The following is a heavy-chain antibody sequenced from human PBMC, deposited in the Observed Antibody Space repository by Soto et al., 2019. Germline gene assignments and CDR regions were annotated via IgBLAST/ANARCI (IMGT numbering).Heavy chain of an antibody. V-gene: IGHV4-4*07. CDR1: GGSISSYY. CDR3: ARHPYSRSWGSYYCYGMEV. J-gene: IGHJ6*01. Sequence: SETLSLTCTVSGGSISSYYWSWIRQPAGKGLEWIGRIYTSGSTNYNPSLKSRVTMSVDTSKNQFSLKLSSVTAAATAVYYCARHPYSRSWGSYYCYGMEVWRQVTTVTVSS. D-gene: IGHD6-13*01. CDR2: IYTSGST.